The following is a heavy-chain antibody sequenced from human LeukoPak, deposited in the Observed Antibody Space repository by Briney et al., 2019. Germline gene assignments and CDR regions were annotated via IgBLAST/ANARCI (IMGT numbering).Heavy chain of an antibody. CDR1: GYTFTSYD. J-gene: IGHJ4*02. Sequence: ASVKVSCKASGYTFTSYDINWVRQATGQGLEWMGWMNPNSGNTGYAQKFQGRVTITRNISISTAYMELSSLRSEDTAVYYCARGRVSPDGRAYYFDYWGQGTLVTVSS. D-gene: IGHD3-10*01. CDR2: MNPNSGNT. CDR3: ARGRVSPDGRAYYFDY. V-gene: IGHV1-8*03.